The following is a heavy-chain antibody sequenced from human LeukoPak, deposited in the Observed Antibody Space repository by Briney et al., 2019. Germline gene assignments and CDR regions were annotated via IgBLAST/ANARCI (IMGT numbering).Heavy chain of an antibody. CDR1: GFTFSSYG. J-gene: IGHJ3*02. V-gene: IGHV3-30*18. D-gene: IGHD3-22*01. CDR3: AKGFSSGPWDACDI. Sequence: PGRSLRLSCAASGFTFSSYGMHWVRQAPGQGLEWVAVISYDGSKKYYADSVKGRFTISRDSSKNMLYLQMNSLRVEDTAVYYCAKGFSSGPWDACDIWGQGTMVTVSS. CDR2: ISYDGSKK.